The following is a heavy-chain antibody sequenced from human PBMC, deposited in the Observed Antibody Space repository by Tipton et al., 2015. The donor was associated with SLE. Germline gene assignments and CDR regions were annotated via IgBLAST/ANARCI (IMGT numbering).Heavy chain of an antibody. Sequence: TLSLTCTVSGGSLSSYYWSWIRQPPGKGLEWIGYIYYSGSTNYNPSLKSRVTISVDTSKNQFSLKLSSVTAACMAVYYCARRENDDGSGGDYWGQGTLGTVAS. CDR3: ARRENDDGSGGDY. CDR2: IYYSGST. J-gene: IGHJ4*02. V-gene: IGHV4-59*01. CDR1: GGSLSSYY. D-gene: IGHD3-10*01.